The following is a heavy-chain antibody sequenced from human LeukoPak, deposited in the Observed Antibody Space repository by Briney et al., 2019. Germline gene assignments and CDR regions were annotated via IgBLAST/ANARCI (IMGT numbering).Heavy chain of an antibody. CDR2: IYYNGNT. CDR1: DASINSYY. V-gene: IGHV4-59*01. D-gene: IGHD1-26*01. CDR3: ARGRSNYYGMDV. Sequence: KPSGTLSLTCSVSDASINSYYWNWLRRPPGKGLEWLGYIYYNGNTNYSPSLKSRVTMSVDTSKNLFSLKVSSVTAADTAVYYCARGRSNYYGMDVWGQGTTVTVSS. J-gene: IGHJ6*02.